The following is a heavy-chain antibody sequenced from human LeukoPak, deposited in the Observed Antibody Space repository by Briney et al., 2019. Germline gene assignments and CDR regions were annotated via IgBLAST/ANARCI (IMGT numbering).Heavy chain of an antibody. CDR1: GYTFTGYY. V-gene: IGHV1-2*02. CDR2: INPNSGGT. J-gene: IGHJ4*02. Sequence: ASVKVSGKASGYTFTGYYMHWVRQAPGQGLEWMGWINPNSGGTNYAQKFQGRVTMTRDTSISTAYMELSRLRSDDTAVYYCARVRRDGYNYLGYWGQGTLVTVSS. CDR3: ARVRRDGYNYLGY. D-gene: IGHD5-24*01.